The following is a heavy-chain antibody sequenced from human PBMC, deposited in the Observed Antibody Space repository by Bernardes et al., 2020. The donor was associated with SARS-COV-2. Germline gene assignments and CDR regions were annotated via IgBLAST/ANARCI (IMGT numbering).Heavy chain of an antibody. Sequence: GGSLRLSCAACGFTFSNAWMSWVRQAPGKGLEWVGRIKSKTDGGTTDYAAPVKGRFTISRDDSKNTLYLQMNSLKTEDTAVYYCTTDTLSYYDSSGYYEEDAFDIWGQGTMVTVSS. CDR2: IKSKTDGGTT. J-gene: IGHJ3*02. CDR3: TTDTLSYYDSSGYYEEDAFDI. CDR1: GFTFSNAW. D-gene: IGHD3-22*01. V-gene: IGHV3-15*01.